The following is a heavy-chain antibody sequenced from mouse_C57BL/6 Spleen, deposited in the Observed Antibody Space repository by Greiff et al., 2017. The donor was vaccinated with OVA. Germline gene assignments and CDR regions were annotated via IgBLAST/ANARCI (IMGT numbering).Heavy chain of an antibody. Sequence: QVQLQQPGAELVRPGSSVKLSCKASGYTFTSYWMDWVKQRPGQGLEWIGNIYPSDSETHYNQKFKDKATLTVDKSSSTAYMQLSSLTSEDSAVYYCARGDYYGSGFAYGGQGTLVTVSA. V-gene: IGHV1-61*01. D-gene: IGHD1-1*01. CDR1: GYTFTSYW. CDR2: IYPSDSET. CDR3: ARGDYYGSGFAY. J-gene: IGHJ3*01.